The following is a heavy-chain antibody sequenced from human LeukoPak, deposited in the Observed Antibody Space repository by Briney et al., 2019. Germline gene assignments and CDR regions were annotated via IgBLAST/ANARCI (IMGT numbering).Heavy chain of an antibody. V-gene: IGHV1-18*01. D-gene: IGHD3-10*01. J-gene: IGHJ4*02. CDR1: GYTFTSYG. CDR3: ARGRGRTMIRGVNDY. Sequence: GASVRVSCKASGYTFTSYGISWVRQAPGQGLEWMGWIITDSGNTNYAQKFQGRVTLTTDTSTSTVYMDLRSLRSDDTAVYYCARGRGRTMIRGVNDYWGQGTLVTVSS. CDR2: IITDSGNT.